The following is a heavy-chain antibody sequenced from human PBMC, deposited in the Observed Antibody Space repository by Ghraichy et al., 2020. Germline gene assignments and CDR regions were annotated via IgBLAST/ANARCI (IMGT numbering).Heavy chain of an antibody. V-gene: IGHV3-15*01. J-gene: IGHJ4*02. CDR3: TTYPTNSGSYYVGFDY. Sequence: RGSLRLSCAASGFTFSNAWMSWVRQAPGKGLEWVGRIKSKTDGGTTDYAAPVKGRFTISRDDSKNTLYLQMNSLKTEDTAVYYCTTYPTNSGSYYVGFDYGGQGSLVTVSS. D-gene: IGHD1-26*01. CDR1: GFTFSNAW. CDR2: IKSKTDGGTT.